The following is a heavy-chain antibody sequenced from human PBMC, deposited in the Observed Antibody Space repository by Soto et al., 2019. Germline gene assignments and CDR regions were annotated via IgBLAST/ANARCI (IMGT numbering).Heavy chain of an antibody. V-gene: IGHV1-46*01. CDR3: ARVRGYCSSTSCYTSSGIDY. D-gene: IGHD2-2*02. J-gene: IGHJ4*02. Sequence: ASVKVSCKASGYTFTSYYMHWVRQAPGQGLEWMGIINPSGGSTSYAQKFQGRVTMTRDTSTSTVYMELSSLKSEDTAVYYCARVRGYCSSTSCYTSSGIDYWGQGTLVTVSS. CDR1: GYTFTSYY. CDR2: INPSGGST.